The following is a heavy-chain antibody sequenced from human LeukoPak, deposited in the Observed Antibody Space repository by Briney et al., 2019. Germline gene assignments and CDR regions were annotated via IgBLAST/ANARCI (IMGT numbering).Heavy chain of an antibody. D-gene: IGHD4-23*01. Sequence: GGSLRLSCAASGFTFSSYGMHWVRQAPGKGLEWVAVISYDGSNKYYADSVKGRFTISRDNSKNTLYLQMNSLRAEDTAVYYCARGYGGNGDAFDIWGQGTMVTVSS. V-gene: IGHV3-30*03. CDR1: GFTFSSYG. CDR2: ISYDGSNK. CDR3: ARGYGGNGDAFDI. J-gene: IGHJ3*02.